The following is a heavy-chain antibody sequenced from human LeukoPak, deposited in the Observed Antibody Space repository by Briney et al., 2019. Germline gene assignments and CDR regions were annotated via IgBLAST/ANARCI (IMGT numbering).Heavy chain of an antibody. CDR1: GFTVSSNY. V-gene: IGHV3-53*01. J-gene: IGHJ4*02. Sequence: GGSLRLSCAAPGFTVSSNYMSWVRQAPGKGLEWVSVIYSGGSTYYADSVKGRFTISRDNSKNTLYLQMNSLRAEDTAVYYCARNPYGNYYDSSGYFDYWGQGTLVTVSS. CDR2: IYSGGST. D-gene: IGHD3-22*01. CDR3: ARNPYGNYYDSSGYFDY.